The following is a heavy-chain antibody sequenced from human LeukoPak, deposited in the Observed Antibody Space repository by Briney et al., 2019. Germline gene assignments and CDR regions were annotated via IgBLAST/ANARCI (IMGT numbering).Heavy chain of an antibody. V-gene: IGHV4-4*02. Sequence: PSGTLSLTCAVSGGSISSSNWWSWVRQPPGKGLEWIGEIYHSGSTNYNPSLKSRVTISVDKSKNQFSLKLSSVTAADTAVYYCATRYYYDSSGYPYYYYGMDVWAQGPTVPVSS. CDR2: IYHSGST. D-gene: IGHD3-22*01. J-gene: IGHJ6*02. CDR1: GGSISSSNW. CDR3: ATRYYYDSSGYPYYYYGMDV.